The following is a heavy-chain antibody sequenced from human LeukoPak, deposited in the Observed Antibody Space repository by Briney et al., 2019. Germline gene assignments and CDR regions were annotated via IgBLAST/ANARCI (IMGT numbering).Heavy chain of an antibody. V-gene: IGHV4-34*01. CDR2: INHSGST. D-gene: IGHD2-2*01. CDR3: ARADPSQHFDY. Sequence: SETLSLTCAVYGGSFSGYYWSWIRQPPGKGLEWIGEINHSGSTNYNPSLKGRVTISVDTSKNQFSLKLSSVTAADTAVYYCARADPSQHFDYWGQGTLVTVSS. J-gene: IGHJ4*02. CDR1: GGSFSGYY.